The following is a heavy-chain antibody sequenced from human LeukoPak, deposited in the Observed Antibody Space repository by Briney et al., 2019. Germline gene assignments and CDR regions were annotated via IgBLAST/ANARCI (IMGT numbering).Heavy chain of an antibody. V-gene: IGHV1-24*01. Sequence: ASVKVSCKVSGYSLSELSTHWVRQAPGQGLEWMGGFDPGDDETIYAQKFQGRVSMTEDTSTDTAYLELSSLRSEDTAVYFCATEKDLLLDSWGQGTPVTVSS. D-gene: IGHD1-26*01. CDR1: GYSLSELS. CDR3: ATEKDLLLDS. CDR2: FDPGDDET. J-gene: IGHJ5*01.